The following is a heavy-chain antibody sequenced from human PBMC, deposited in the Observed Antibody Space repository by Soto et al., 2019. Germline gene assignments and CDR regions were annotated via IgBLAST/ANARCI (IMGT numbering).Heavy chain of an antibody. J-gene: IGHJ4*02. V-gene: IGHV4-31*03. CDR2: IYHSGST. Sequence: QVKLQESGPGLVQPAQTLSLSCTVSGGSITSGGIYWSWLRQHPRQGLEWIGYIYHSGSTTYNPSLTSRVTISVDTSKNQFSLTVTSLTVADTAVYYCARFNSRSGTEYCDYWGQGTLVTVSS. CDR1: GGSITSGGIY. D-gene: IGHD6-19*01. CDR3: ARFNSRSGTEYCDY.